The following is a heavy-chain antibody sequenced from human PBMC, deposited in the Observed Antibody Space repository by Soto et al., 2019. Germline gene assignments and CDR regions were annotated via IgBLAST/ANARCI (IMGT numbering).Heavy chain of an antibody. Sequence: TLRLSCAASGFTFDDYAMHWVRQAPGKGLEWVSGISWNSGSIGYADSVKGRFTISRDNAKNSLYLHMNSLRAEDTALYYCAKDSGATGGFDPWGQGTLVTVSS. CDR3: AKDSGATGGFDP. V-gene: IGHV3-9*01. CDR1: GFTFDDYA. D-gene: IGHD5-12*01. J-gene: IGHJ5*02. CDR2: ISWNSGSI.